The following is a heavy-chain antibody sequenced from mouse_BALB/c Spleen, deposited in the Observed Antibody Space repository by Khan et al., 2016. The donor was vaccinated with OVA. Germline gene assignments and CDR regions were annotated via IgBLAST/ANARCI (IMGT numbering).Heavy chain of an antibody. CDR1: GYTFTSYW. CDR3: SRDNIDY. D-gene: IGHD1-3*01. J-gene: IGHJ2*01. V-gene: IGHV1-7*01. Sequence: QVRLQQSGAELAKPGASVKMSCTASGYTFTSYWTHWIKQRPGQGLVWIGYINPTSGYTDYNQKFKDKATLTADKSSSTAYMQLSSLTSDDSAVYSCSRDNIDYWGQGTALTVSS. CDR2: INPTSGYT.